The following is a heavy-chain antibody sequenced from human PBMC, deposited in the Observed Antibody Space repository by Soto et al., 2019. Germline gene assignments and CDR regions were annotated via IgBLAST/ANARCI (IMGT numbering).Heavy chain of an antibody. V-gene: IGHV4-4*02. J-gene: IGHJ6*02. D-gene: IGHD3-10*01. CDR2: IYHSGST. Sequence: QVQLQESGPGLVKPSGTLSLTCAVSGGSISSSNWWSWVRQPPGKGLEWIGEIYHSGSTNYNPSLKSRVTISLDKSKNQFSLKRSSVTAADTAVYYCAREHYGSPYYYYGMDVWGQGTTVTVSS. CDR1: GGSISSSNW. CDR3: AREHYGSPYYYYGMDV.